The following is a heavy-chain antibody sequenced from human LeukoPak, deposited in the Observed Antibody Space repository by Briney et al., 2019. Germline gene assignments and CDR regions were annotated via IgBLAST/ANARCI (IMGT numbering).Heavy chain of an antibody. CDR2: ISSTSSYT. V-gene: IGHV3-11*05. J-gene: IGHJ4*02. D-gene: IGHD6-13*01. CDR1: GDSISSSSYY. Sequence: LSLTCTVSGDSISSSSYYWGWIRQAPGKGLEWVSYISSTSSYTAYADSVKGRFTISRDNAKNSLYLQMNSLRAEDTAVYFCAKATNTATGTPTLAIDYWGQGTLVTVSS. CDR3: AKATNTATGTPTLAIDY.